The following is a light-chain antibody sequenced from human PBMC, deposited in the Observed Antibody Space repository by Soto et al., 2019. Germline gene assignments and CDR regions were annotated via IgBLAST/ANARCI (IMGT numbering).Light chain of an antibody. J-gene: IGKJ5*01. V-gene: IGKV3-11*01. CDR2: DSS. Sequence: EIVLTHSPATLSLSPGERATLSCSASQSVNKYFAWYQQKPGQAPRLLIYDSSKRATGIPARFSGIGSGTDFTLTISSLEPEDFAVYYCQQRDSWPLTFGQGTRLEIK. CDR1: QSVNKY. CDR3: QQRDSWPLT.